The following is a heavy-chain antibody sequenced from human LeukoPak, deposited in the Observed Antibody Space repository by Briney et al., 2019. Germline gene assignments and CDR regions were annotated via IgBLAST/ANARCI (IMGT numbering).Heavy chain of an antibody. J-gene: IGHJ4*02. D-gene: IGHD3-3*01. CDR3: ARGYYYDFWSGYYKPQYYFDY. CDR1: GGSISSYY. Sequence: PSETLSLTCTVSGGSISSYYWSWIRQPPGKGLEWIGYIYYSGSTNYNPSLKSRVTISVDTNQFSLKLSSVTAADTAVYYCARGYYYDFWSGYYKPQYYFDYWGQGTLVTVSS. CDR2: IYYSGST. V-gene: IGHV4-59*08.